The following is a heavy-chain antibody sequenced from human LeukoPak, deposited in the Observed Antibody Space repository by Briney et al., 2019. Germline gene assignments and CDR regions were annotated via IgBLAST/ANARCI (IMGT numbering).Heavy chain of an antibody. CDR3: ARDSRDYGSGSYWDV. Sequence: SSETLSLTCTVSGGSFSSYYWNWIRQPPGKGLELIGYIYYSGSTNYNPSLKSRVAIPVDTSKNQFSLKLSSVTAADKAVYYCARDSRDYGSGSYWDVWGQGTTVTVSS. J-gene: IGHJ6*02. V-gene: IGHV4-59*12. CDR2: IYYSGST. CDR1: GGSFSSYY. D-gene: IGHD3-10*01.